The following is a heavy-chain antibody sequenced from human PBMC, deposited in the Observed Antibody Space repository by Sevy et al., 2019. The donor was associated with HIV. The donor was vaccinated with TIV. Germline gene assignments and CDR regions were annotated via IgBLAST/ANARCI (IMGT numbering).Heavy chain of an antibody. D-gene: IGHD1-7*01. Sequence: GGSLRLSCAASGFTFSSYAMHWVRQAPGKGLEWVAVISYDGSNKHYADSVKGRFTISRDNSKNTLYLQMNSLRAEDTAVYYCARDGEAYNWNLYFDYWGQGTLVTVSS. CDR2: ISYDGSNK. CDR1: GFTFSSYA. J-gene: IGHJ4*02. V-gene: IGHV3-30*04. CDR3: ARDGEAYNWNLYFDY.